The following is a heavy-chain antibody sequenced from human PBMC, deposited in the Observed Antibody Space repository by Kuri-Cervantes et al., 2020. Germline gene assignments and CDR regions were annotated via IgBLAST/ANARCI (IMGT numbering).Heavy chain of an antibody. CDR3: ARGAVLDFWSGHYVNWFDP. CDR2: ISTYNGNT. D-gene: IGHD3-3*01. V-gene: IGHV1-18*01. Sequence: ASVKVSCKASGYTFTSYGISWVRQAPGQGLEWMGWISTYNGNTKYAQKVQGRVTMTRNTSISTAYMELSSLTSEDTAVYFCARGAVLDFWSGHYVNWFDPWGQGTLVTVSS. CDR1: GYTFTSYG. J-gene: IGHJ5*02.